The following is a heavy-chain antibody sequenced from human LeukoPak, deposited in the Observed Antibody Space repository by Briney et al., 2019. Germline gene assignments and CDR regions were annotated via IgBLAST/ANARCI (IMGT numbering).Heavy chain of an antibody. V-gene: IGHV3-30*04. CDR1: GFTFSSYA. CDR3: ARVTVAGSSLDH. D-gene: IGHD6-19*01. Sequence: PGRSLRLSCAASGFTFSSYAMHWVRQAPGKGLEWVAVISYDGSSKYYADSVKGRFTISRDNSKNTLYLQMNSLRAEDTAVYYCARVTVAGSSLDHWGQGTLVTVSS. CDR2: ISYDGSSK. J-gene: IGHJ4*02.